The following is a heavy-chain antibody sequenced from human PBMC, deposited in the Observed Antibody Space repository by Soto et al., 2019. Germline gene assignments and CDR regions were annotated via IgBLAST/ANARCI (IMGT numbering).Heavy chain of an antibody. V-gene: IGHV4-39*01. Sequence: SETLSLTCTVSGGSISSSSYYWGWIRQPPGKGLEWIGSIYYSGSTYYNPSLKSRVTISVDTSKNQFSLKLSSVTAADTAVYYFARRGGVAAAIWGYRGQGTLVTVSS. CDR2: IYYSGST. J-gene: IGHJ4*02. D-gene: IGHD6-13*01. CDR1: GGSISSSSYY. CDR3: ARRGGVAAAIWGY.